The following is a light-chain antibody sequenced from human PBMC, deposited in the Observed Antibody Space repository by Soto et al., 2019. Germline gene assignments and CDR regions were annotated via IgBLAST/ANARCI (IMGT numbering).Light chain of an antibody. V-gene: IGKV3-20*01. Sequence: EIVLTQSPGTLSSSPGERATLSCMASQSVSSSFLAWYQQTPGQAPRLLIYGASSRATGIPDRFSGSGSGTDFTLTISILEPEDFAVYYCQQYGSSRTFGQGTKVDVK. CDR3: QQYGSSRT. CDR2: GAS. J-gene: IGKJ1*01. CDR1: QSVSSSF.